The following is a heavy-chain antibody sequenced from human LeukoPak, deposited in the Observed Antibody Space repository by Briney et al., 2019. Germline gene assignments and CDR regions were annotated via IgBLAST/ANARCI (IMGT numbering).Heavy chain of an antibody. CDR2: ISYDGSNK. J-gene: IGHJ3*02. V-gene: IGHV3-30-3*01. CDR3: AREWYYYDSSGYYFDDAFDI. CDR1: GFTFSSYA. D-gene: IGHD3-22*01. Sequence: GGSLRLSCAASGFTFSSYAMHWVRQAPGKGLEWVAVISYDGSNKYYADSVKGRFTISRDNCKNTLYLQMNSLRAEDTAVYYCAREWYYYDSSGYYFDDAFDIWGQGTMVTVSS.